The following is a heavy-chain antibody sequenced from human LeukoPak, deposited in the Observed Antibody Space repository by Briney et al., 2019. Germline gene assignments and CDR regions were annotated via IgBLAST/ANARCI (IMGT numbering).Heavy chain of an antibody. CDR1: GGSISSYY. Sequence: SETLSPTCTVSGGSISSYYWSWIRQRPGKGLEWIGYIYYSGSTNYNPSLKSRVTISVDTSKNQFSLKLSSVTAADTAVYYCAAQGYYDSSGYPYYFDYWGQGTLVTVSS. D-gene: IGHD3-22*01. V-gene: IGHV4-59*01. CDR2: IYYSGST. CDR3: AAQGYYDSSGYPYYFDY. J-gene: IGHJ4*02.